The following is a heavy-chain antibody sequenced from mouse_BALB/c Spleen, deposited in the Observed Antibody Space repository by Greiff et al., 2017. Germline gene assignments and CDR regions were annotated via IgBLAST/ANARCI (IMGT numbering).Heavy chain of an antibody. CDR1: GFTFSSYA. Sequence: EVKVEESGGGLVKPGGSLKLSCAASGFTFSSYAMSWVRQTPEKRLEWVATISSGGSYTYYPDSVKGRFTISRDNAKNTLYLQMSSLRSEDTAMYYCARQYGNYDAWFAYWGQGTLVTVSA. CDR3: ARQYGNYDAWFAY. J-gene: IGHJ3*01. D-gene: IGHD2-1*01. V-gene: IGHV5-9-3*01. CDR2: ISSGGSYT.